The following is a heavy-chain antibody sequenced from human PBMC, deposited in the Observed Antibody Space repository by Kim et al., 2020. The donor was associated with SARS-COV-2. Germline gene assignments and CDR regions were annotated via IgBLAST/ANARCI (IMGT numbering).Heavy chain of an antibody. V-gene: IGHV3-7*01. CDR1: GFTFSSYW. Sequence: GGSLRLSCAASGFTFSSYWMSWVRQAPGKGLEWVANIKQDGSEKYYVDSVKGRFTISRDNAKNSLYLQMNSLRAEDTAVYYCARESGLGSSWYVYWGQGTLVTVSS. J-gene: IGHJ4*02. CDR3: ARESGLGSSWYVY. CDR2: IKQDGSEK. D-gene: IGHD6-13*01.